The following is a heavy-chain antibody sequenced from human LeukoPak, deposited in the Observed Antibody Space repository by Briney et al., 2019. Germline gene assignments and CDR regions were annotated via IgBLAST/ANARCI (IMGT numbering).Heavy chain of an antibody. CDR3: AKDGLPSYYYDSSGPPQGYYFDY. CDR2: ISYEGSNK. Sequence: GRSLTLSCAASAFTLSSYGMHWVRPAPGKGREWVAVISYEGSNKYYADSVKGRLTISRDNSKNKLYLQMNSLRAEDTAVYYCAKDGLPSYYYDSSGPPQGYYFDYWGEGTLVTVSS. V-gene: IGHV3-30*18. CDR1: AFTLSSYG. J-gene: IGHJ4*02. D-gene: IGHD3-22*01.